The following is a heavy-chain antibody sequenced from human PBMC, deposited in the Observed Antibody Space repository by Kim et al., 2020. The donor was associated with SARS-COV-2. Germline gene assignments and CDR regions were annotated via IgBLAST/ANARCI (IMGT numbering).Heavy chain of an antibody. CDR2: INPGGRST. D-gene: IGHD1-20*01. Sequence: ASVKVSCKASGYAFVDYYIHWVRLAPGQGPKWIGIINPGGRSTTYAQTFRGRVIMTRATSTNTVYMEVSSLRSDDTAVYYCARSPLPYNALDSHYGLDVWGQGTAVTVSS. CDR3: ARSPLPYNALDSHYGLDV. V-gene: IGHV1-46*03. J-gene: IGHJ6*02. CDR1: GYAFVDYY.